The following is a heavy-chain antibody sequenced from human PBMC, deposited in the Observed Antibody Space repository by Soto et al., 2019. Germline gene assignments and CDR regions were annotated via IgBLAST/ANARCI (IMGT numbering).Heavy chain of an antibody. J-gene: IGHJ5*01. CDR3: TRAYGAETFDF. CDR2: MNPNSGNT. V-gene: IGHV1-8*02. Sequence: GASVKVSCKASGYTFNNYDIHWVRQAPGHGLEWMGWMNPNSGNTGYAQNFRGRVTMTQNTAIGTAYMELSSLRSDDTAPYYCTRAYGAETFDFWGQGTRVTVSS. CDR1: GYTFNNYD. D-gene: IGHD3-10*01.